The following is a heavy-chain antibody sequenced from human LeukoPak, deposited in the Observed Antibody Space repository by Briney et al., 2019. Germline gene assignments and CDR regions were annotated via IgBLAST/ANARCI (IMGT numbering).Heavy chain of an antibody. Sequence: ASVKVSCKASGYTFTSYDINWVRQATGQGLEWMGWMNPNSGNTGYAQKFQGRVTMTRNTSISTAYMELSSLRSEDTAVYYCARDPCSSTSCYRNLGWFDPWGQGTLVTVSS. CDR3: ARDPCSSTSCYRNLGWFDP. CDR2: MNPNSGNT. V-gene: IGHV1-8*01. J-gene: IGHJ5*02. D-gene: IGHD2-2*01. CDR1: GYTFTSYD.